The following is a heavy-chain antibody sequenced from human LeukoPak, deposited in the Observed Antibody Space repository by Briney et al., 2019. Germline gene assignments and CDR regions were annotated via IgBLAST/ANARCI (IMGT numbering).Heavy chain of an antibody. J-gene: IGHJ4*02. CDR1: GFTFSSYA. CDR3: ARGQGVDTAMVV. CDR2: IRYDGSNK. V-gene: IGHV3-30*02. D-gene: IGHD5-18*01. Sequence: PGGSLRLSCAASGFTFSSYAMHWVRQAPGKGLEWVAFIRYDGSNKYYADSVKGRFTISRDNSKNTLYLQMNSLRAEDTAVYYCARGQGVDTAMVVWGQGTLVTVSS.